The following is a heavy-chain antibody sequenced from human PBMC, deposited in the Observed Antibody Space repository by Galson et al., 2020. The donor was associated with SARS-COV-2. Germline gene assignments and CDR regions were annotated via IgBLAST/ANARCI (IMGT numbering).Heavy chain of an antibody. D-gene: IGHD1-26*01. CDR2: ITASGGST. CDR3: AGDKTYIVGAMFFY. CDR1: TFRFSNYA. Sequence: GGSLRLSCAASTFRFSNYAMSWVRQAPGKGLEWVSAITASGGSTYYADSVKGRFTISRDNSKNTLYLQMNSLRAEDTAVYYCAGDKTYIVGAMFFYWGQGTLVTVSS. V-gene: IGHV3-23*01. J-gene: IGHJ4*02.